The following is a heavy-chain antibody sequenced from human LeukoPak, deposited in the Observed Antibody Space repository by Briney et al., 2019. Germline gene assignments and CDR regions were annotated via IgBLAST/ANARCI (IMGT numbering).Heavy chain of an antibody. CDR3: ARGNGDYLDDHAFDI. J-gene: IGHJ3*02. CDR1: GYTFTSYY. D-gene: IGHD4-17*01. CDR2: INPSGGST. V-gene: IGHV1-46*01. Sequence: ASVKVSCKASGYTFTSYYMHWVRQAPGQGLEWMGIINPSGGSTSYAQKFQGRVTMTRDTSTSTVYMELSSLRSEDTAVYYCARGNGDYLDDHAFDIWGQGTMVTVSS.